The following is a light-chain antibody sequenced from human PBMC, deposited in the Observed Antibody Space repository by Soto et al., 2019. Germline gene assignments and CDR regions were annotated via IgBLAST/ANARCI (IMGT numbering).Light chain of an antibody. CDR2: EVS. V-gene: IGLV2-14*01. CDR1: SSDVGGYDY. CDR3: SSYTTTSALV. J-gene: IGLJ2*01. Sequence: QSALTQPASVSGSPGQSITISCTGTSSDVGGYDYVSWYQHHPGKVPKLIIYEVSKRPSGVSHRFSGSKSGNTASLTISGLQTEDEADYYCSSYTTTSALVFGGVTKLTVL.